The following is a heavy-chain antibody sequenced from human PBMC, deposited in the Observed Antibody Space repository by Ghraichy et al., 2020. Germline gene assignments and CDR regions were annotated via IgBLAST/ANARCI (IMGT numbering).Heavy chain of an antibody. CDR1: GYTFTGYY. CDR2: INPNSGGT. D-gene: IGHD6-19*01. CDR3: ARGSSGYDEYSSGWYWDYFDY. V-gene: IGHV1-2*02. Sequence: ASVKVSCKASGYTFTGYYMHWVRQAPGQGLEWMGWINPNSGGTNYAQKFQGRVTMTRDTSISTAYMELSRLRSDDTAVYYCARGSSGYDEYSSGWYWDYFDYWGQGTLVTVSS. J-gene: IGHJ4*02.